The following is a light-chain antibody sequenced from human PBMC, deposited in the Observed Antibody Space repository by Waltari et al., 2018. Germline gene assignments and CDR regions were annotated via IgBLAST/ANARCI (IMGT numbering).Light chain of an antibody. J-gene: IGLJ2*01. CDR1: NIGTKT. Sequence: SYVLTQPPSVSVAPGRTARITCGGNNIGTKTAHWYQQKPGQAPVMVVLDDIDRPSGIPERFSGSNSGNTATLIINRVEAGDEADYYCQVWDIDSDPSVVFGGGTKLTVL. CDR3: QVWDIDSDPSVV. CDR2: DDI. V-gene: IGLV3-21*03.